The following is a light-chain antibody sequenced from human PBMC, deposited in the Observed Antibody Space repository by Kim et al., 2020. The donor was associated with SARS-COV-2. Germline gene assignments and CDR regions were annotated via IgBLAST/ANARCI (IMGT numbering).Light chain of an antibody. CDR3: QQSGSSPPYT. CDR2: RAS. J-gene: IGKJ2*01. V-gene: IGKV3-20*01. CDR1: QSVISY. Sequence: LSPGVRATLAFTASQSVISYLAWYQHKPVQAPRLLSYRASHRAAGIPDRFSGSGSGTHFTLTITRLEPEDSAVYYCQQSGSSPPYTFGQGTKLEI.